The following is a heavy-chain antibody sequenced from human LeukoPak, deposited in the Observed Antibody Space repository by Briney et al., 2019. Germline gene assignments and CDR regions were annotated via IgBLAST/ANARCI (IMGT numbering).Heavy chain of an antibody. CDR3: TRDSGLGNDAFDV. CDR1: GDSVSSNSAV. V-gene: IGHV6-1*01. Sequence: SQTLSLTCAISGDSVSSNSAVWDWIRQSPSRGLEWLGRTYYRSKWFYDYAVSVKSRITINPDTSKNQFSLLLNSVTPEDTAVYCCTRDSGLGNDAFDVWGQGTMVTVSS. D-gene: IGHD3-10*01. J-gene: IGHJ3*01. CDR2: TYYRSKWFY.